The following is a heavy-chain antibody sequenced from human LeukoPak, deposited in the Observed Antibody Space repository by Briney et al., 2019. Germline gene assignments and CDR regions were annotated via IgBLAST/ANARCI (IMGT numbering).Heavy chain of an antibody. CDR2: INHSGST. J-gene: IGHJ4*02. CDR3: ARGFGRSGSYYSY. D-gene: IGHD1-26*01. V-gene: IGHV4-39*07. CDR1: GGSISSGGYY. Sequence: PSETLSLTCTVSGGSISSGGYYWSWIRQPPGKGLEWIGEINHSGSTNYNPSLKSRVTISVDTSKNQFSLKLSSVTAADTAVYYCARGFGRSGSYYSYWGQGTLVTVSS.